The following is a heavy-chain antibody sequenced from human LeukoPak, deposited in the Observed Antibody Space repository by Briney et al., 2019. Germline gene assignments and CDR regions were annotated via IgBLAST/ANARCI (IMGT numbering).Heavy chain of an antibody. CDR2: INSDGSST. D-gene: IGHD2-15*01. CDR3: ARGYCSGGSCQFDY. V-gene: IGHV3-74*01. CDR1: GFTSSSYW. J-gene: IGHJ4*02. Sequence: GGSLRLSCAASGFTSSSYWMHWVRQAPGKGLVWVSRINSDGSSTTYADSVKGRFTISRDNAKNTLYLQMNSLRAGDTAVYYCARGYCSGGSCQFDYWGQGTLVTVSS.